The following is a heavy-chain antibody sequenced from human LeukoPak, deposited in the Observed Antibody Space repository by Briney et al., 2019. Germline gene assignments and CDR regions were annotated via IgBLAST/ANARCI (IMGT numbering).Heavy chain of an antibody. CDR2: IYSGGST. V-gene: IGHV3-66*04. D-gene: IGHD4-17*01. CDR3: ARLDFGDYCFYY. J-gene: IGHJ4*02. CDR1: GFTVGSTY. Sequence: RGSLRLSSAAPGFTVGSTYISCVRQAPGKGLEWVSVIYSGGSTYYADSVKGRFTISRDNSKNTLYLQMNSLRAEDTAVYYCARLDFGDYCFYYGGQGNLVTVSS.